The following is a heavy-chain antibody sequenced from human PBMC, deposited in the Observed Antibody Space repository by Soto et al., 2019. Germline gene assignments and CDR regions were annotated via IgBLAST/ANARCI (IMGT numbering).Heavy chain of an antibody. D-gene: IGHD3-16*01. CDR1: GFPFSSYA. CDR2: ISGSGGRT. CDR3: AKGGYYSLFDI. J-gene: IGHJ3*02. V-gene: IGHV3-23*01. Sequence: XGSLRLSCVASGFPFSSYAMSWVRQTPGKGLEWVSGISGSGGRTYYADSVKGRFTISRDNSNNTLSLQMHILRVEDTAVYFCAKGGYYSLFDIWGQGTMVTVSS.